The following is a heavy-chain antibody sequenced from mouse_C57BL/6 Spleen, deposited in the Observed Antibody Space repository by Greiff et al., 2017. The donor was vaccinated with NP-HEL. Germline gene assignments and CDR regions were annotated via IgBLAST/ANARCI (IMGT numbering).Heavy chain of an antibody. CDR3: ARSPYYYGSSPYYFDY. Sequence: DVMLVESGGGLVKPGGSLKLSCAASGFTFSDYGMHWVRQAPEKGLEWVAYISSGSSTIYYADTVKGRFTISRDNAKNTLFLQMTSLRSEDTAMYYCARSPYYYGSSPYYFDYWGQGTTLTVSS. D-gene: IGHD1-1*01. V-gene: IGHV5-17*01. CDR2: ISSGSSTI. J-gene: IGHJ2*01. CDR1: GFTFSDYG.